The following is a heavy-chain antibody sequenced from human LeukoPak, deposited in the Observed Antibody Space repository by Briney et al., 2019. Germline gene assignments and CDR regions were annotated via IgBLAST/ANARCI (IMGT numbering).Heavy chain of an antibody. CDR3: AKDPYSSSTVLFDY. Sequence: GRSLRLSCAASGFTFSSYGVHWVRQAPGKGLQWVAVISYDGSNKYYGDSVKGRFTISRDNSKNTLYLQMNSLRAEDTAVYYCAKDPYSSSTVLFDYWGQGTLVTVSS. CDR2: ISYDGSNK. J-gene: IGHJ4*02. V-gene: IGHV3-30*18. D-gene: IGHD6-13*01. CDR1: GFTFSSYG.